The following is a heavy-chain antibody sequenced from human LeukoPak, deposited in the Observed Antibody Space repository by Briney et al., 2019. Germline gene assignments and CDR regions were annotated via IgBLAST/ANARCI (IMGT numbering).Heavy chain of an antibody. J-gene: IGHJ4*02. CDR1: GFTLSSYW. CDR3: ARWYYGSGSWVLDY. V-gene: IGHV3-7*05. D-gene: IGHD3-10*01. Sequence: GGSLRLSCAASGFTLSSYWMTWVRQAPGKGLECVANIKQDGNEKHYVDSVKGRFTISRENAKNSLYLQMNSLSVEDTAVYYCARWYYGSGSWVLDYWGQGTLVTVSS. CDR2: IKQDGNEK.